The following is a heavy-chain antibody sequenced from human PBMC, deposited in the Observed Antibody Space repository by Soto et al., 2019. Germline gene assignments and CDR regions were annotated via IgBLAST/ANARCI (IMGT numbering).Heavy chain of an antibody. D-gene: IGHD6-13*01. CDR2: IYYSGST. CDR1: GGSISRSSYY. V-gene: IGHV4-39*01. Sequence: SETLSLTCTVSGGSISRSSYYWGWIRQPPEKGLEWIGSIYYSGSTYYNPSLNSRVTISVDTSNNPFSVKLSSVTAAATHVYSCARITPGYSSSWYDYWGQGTLVTVSS. J-gene: IGHJ4*02. CDR3: ARITPGYSSSWYDY.